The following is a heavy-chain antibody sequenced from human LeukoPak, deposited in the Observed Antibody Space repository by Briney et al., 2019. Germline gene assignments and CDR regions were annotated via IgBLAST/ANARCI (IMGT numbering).Heavy chain of an antibody. CDR1: GFTFSSYA. Sequence: GGSLRLSCAASGFTFSSYAMHWVRQAPGRGLEWVSSISSSSSYIYYADSVKGRFTISRDNAKNSLYLQMNSLRAEDTAVYYCARERGQQLATELNYYYYYGMDVWGQGTTVTVSS. V-gene: IGHV3-21*01. J-gene: IGHJ6*02. CDR3: ARERGQQLATELNYYYYYGMDV. CDR2: ISSSSSYI. D-gene: IGHD6-13*01.